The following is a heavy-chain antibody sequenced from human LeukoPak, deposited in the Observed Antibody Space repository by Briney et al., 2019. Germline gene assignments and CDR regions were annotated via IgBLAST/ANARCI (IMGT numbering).Heavy chain of an antibody. CDR1: GGSISSTSYY. CDR2: IYYSGST. CDR3: ARDRSMTTVNNYWFDP. V-gene: IGHV4-39*07. Sequence: PSETLSLTCTVSGGSISSTSYYWGWIRQPPGKGLEWMGSIYYSGSTYYNPSLKSRLTISVDTSKNQFSLKLSSVTAADAAVYYCARDRSMTTVNNYWFDPWGQGTLVTVSS. J-gene: IGHJ5*02. D-gene: IGHD4-11*01.